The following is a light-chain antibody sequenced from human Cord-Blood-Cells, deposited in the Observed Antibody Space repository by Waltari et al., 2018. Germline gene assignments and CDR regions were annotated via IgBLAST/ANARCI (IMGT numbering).Light chain of an antibody. CDR1: QSISSY. Sequence: DIQTTQSPSSLSASVGDRVTITCRANQSISSYLNWYQQKPGKAPKLLIYAASSLQSGVPSRFSGSGSGTDFTLTISSLQPEDFATYYCQQSYSTPYTFGQGTKLEIK. V-gene: IGKV1-39*01. CDR2: AAS. J-gene: IGKJ2*01. CDR3: QQSYSTPYT.